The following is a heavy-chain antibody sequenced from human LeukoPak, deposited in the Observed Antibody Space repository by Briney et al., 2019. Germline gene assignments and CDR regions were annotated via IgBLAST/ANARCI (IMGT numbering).Heavy chain of an antibody. CDR1: GYSISSGYY. D-gene: IGHD1-26*01. CDR2: IYYSGST. V-gene: IGHV4-61*01. J-gene: IGHJ3*02. Sequence: SETLSLTCTVSGYSISSGYYWGWIRQPPGKGLEWIGYIYYSGSTSYNPSLKSRVTISVDTSKKQFSLKLSSVTAADTAFYYCARYIVSYPHDASDIWGQGTMVTVSS. CDR3: ARYIVSYPHDASDI.